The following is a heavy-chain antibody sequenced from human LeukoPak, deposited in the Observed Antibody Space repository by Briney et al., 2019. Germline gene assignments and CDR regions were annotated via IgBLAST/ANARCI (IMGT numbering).Heavy chain of an antibody. CDR2: FYESKNT. V-gene: IGHV4-59*01. CDR3: TRDGSSRSLAT. CDR1: GGSISNYY. D-gene: IGHD6-6*01. J-gene: IGHJ5*02. Sequence: SETLSLTCTVSGGSISNYYWCWIRQPPGKGLEWLGCFYESKNTNYNPSLKSRVTISVDTSNNQFSLRRASVTAADTAVYYCTRDGSSRSLATWGQGTLVTVSS.